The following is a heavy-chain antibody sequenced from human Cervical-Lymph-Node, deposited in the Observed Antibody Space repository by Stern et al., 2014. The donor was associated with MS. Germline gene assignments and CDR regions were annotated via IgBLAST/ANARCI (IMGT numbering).Heavy chain of an antibody. V-gene: IGHV1-69*01. CDR1: GDPSKNDP. J-gene: IGHJ4*02. Sequence: VQLLESGAEVKKPGSSVKVSCKSSGDPSKNDPISWVRQAPGQGLEWMGGIIPILVTPNYAQKFQGRVTITADGSTGTVYMEISSLRSEDTAVYYCARQDAVAGLDYWGQGTLVTVSS. D-gene: IGHD6-19*01. CDR2: IIPILVTP. CDR3: ARQDAVAGLDY.